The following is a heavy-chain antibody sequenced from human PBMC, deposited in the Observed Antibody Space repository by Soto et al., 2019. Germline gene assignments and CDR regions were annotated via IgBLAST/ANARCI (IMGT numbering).Heavy chain of an antibody. CDR3: XXXXXXXXLXWFDP. J-gene: IGHJ5*02. Sequence: EVQLVESGGGLVQPGGSLRLSCAASGFTFSSYSMNWVRQAPGKGLEWVSYISSSSSTIYYADSVKGRFTISRDNAKXXXXXXXXXXXXXXXXXXXXXXXXXXXXLXWFDPWGQGTLVTVSS. CDR2: ISSSSSTI. CDR1: GFTFSSYS. V-gene: IGHV3-48*01.